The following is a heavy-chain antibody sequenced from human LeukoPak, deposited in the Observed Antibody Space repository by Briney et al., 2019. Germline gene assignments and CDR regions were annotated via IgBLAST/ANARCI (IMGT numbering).Heavy chain of an antibody. Sequence: SQTLSLTCAISGDXVSSNSGTWNWIRQSPSRGLEWLGTTYYRSKWYNDYAVSVKSRISNNPDTSKNQFSLQLNSVTPEDTAVYYCARGAAGHKMDVWGQGTTVTVSS. V-gene: IGHV6-1*01. J-gene: IGHJ6*02. CDR2: TYYRSKWYN. CDR3: ARGAAGHKMDV. D-gene: IGHD6-13*01. CDR1: GDXVSSNSGT.